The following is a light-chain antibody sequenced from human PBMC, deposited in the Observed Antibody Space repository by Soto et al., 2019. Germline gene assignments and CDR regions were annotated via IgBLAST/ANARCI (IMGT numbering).Light chain of an antibody. J-gene: IGKJ3*01. CDR3: QQSYSTPFT. CDR2: ATY. Sequence: DIQMTQSPSSLSASVGDRVIITCRASQTISTYLNWYQQKPGKAPKLLIYATYTLQSGVPSRFSGSGSGTDFTLTISSLQLEDFATYYCQQSYSTPFTFGPGTKVDIK. CDR1: QTISTY. V-gene: IGKV1-39*01.